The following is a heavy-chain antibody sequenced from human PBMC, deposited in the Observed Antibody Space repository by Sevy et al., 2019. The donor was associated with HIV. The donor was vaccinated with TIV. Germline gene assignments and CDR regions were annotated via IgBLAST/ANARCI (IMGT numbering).Heavy chain of an antibody. CDR1: GFTFNSFA. J-gene: IGHJ4*02. D-gene: IGHD3-22*01. CDR3: AKGNSGSFDY. Sequence: GGSLRLSCAASGFTFNSFAMGWVRQAPGKGLEWVANIKQDESEKYYVASVKGRFTISRDNAKNSVYLEMNSLRPEDTAIYYCAKGNSGSFDYWGQGTLVTVSS. V-gene: IGHV3-7*01. CDR2: IKQDESEK.